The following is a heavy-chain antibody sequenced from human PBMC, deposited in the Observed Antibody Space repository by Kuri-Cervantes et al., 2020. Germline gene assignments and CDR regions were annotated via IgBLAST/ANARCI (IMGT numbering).Heavy chain of an antibody. V-gene: IGHV1-2*04. J-gene: IGHJ6*03. CDR1: GYTFTTYY. CDR2: INPNSGGT. D-gene: IGHD3-10*01. Sequence: ASVKVSCKASGYTFTTYYIHWVGQAPGQGLEWMGWINPNSGGTNYAQKFQGWVTMTRDTSISTAYMELSRLRSDDTAVYYCARGPTSRGQPLGTHYYYYYMDVWGKGTTVTVSS. CDR3: ARGPTSRGQPLGTHYYYYYMDV.